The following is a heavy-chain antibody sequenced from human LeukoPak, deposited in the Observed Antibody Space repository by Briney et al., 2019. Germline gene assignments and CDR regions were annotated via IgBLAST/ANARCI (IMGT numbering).Heavy chain of an antibody. Sequence: SETLSLTCTVSGYSISSAYYWGWIRQPPGKGLEWIGNIYHSGTTYYNPSLKSRVTISIDTSENQFSLKLSSVTAADTAVYYCARDAYSSGYYHNDWFDPWGQGTLVTVSS. CDR1: GYSISSAYY. V-gene: IGHV4-38-2*02. CDR2: IYHSGTT. D-gene: IGHD3-22*01. J-gene: IGHJ5*02. CDR3: ARDAYSSGYYHNDWFDP.